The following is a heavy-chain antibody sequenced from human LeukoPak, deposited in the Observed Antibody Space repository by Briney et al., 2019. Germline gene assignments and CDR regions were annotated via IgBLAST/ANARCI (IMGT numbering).Heavy chain of an antibody. CDR2: IYYSGST. Sequence: SETLSLTCTVSGGSISGSSYYWGWIRQPPGTGLEWIGSIYYSGSTYYNPSLKSRVTISVDTSKNHFSLKLSSVTAADTAVYYCARHGGSGSYYDPFDYWGQGTLVTVSS. D-gene: IGHD3-10*01. J-gene: IGHJ4*02. V-gene: IGHV4-39*01. CDR1: GGSISGSSYY. CDR3: ARHGGSGSYYDPFDY.